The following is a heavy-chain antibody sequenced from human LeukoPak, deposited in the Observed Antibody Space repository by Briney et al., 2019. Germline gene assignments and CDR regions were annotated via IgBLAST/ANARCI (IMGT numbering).Heavy chain of an antibody. CDR3: ATNYSYGTGFDN. D-gene: IGHD5-18*01. Sequence: GGSLRLSCTASGFTFSSYAMSWVRQAPGKGLEWVSAISGSGGSTYYADSVKGRFTISRDNSKNTLYLQMNGLRAEDTAVYYCATNYSYGTGFDNWGQGTLVTVSS. J-gene: IGHJ4*02. V-gene: IGHV3-23*01. CDR1: GFTFSSYA. CDR2: ISGSGGST.